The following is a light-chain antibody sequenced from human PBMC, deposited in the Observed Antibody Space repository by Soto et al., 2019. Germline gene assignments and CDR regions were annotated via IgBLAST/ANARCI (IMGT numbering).Light chain of an antibody. CDR3: ATWDDSLHGYV. CDR1: KSNIGSNK. V-gene: IGLV1-44*01. J-gene: IGLJ1*01. Sequence: QSVLTQPPSASGTPGQRVTISCSGSKSNIGSNKVNWYQQLPGTAPKLLIYTSNQRPSGVPDRFSGSKSGTSASLAISGIQAEDEADYYCATWDDSLHGYVFGTGTKLTVL. CDR2: TSN.